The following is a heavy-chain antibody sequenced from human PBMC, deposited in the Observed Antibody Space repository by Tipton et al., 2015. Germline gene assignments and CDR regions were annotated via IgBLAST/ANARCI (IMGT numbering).Heavy chain of an antibody. CDR3: AEKRGYFGGHGMDV. CDR1: GFTFSSYA. D-gene: IGHD3-10*01. CDR2: ISRSGDST. V-gene: IGHV3-23*01. Sequence: GSLRLSCAASGFTFSSYAMSWVRQAPGKGLEWVSAISRSGDSTSYVDSVKGRFTISRDNSKNTLYLQMNSLRVEDTAVYYCAEKRGYFGGHGMDVWGQGTTVTVSS. J-gene: IGHJ6*02.